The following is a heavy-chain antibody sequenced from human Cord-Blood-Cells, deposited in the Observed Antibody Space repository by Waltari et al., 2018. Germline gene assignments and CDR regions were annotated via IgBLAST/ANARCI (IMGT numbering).Heavy chain of an antibody. V-gene: IGHV4-30-2*01. Sequence: QLQLQESGSGLVKPSQTLSLTCAVSGGSISSGGSSWRWIRQPPGQGLEWIGYIYHSGSTYYNPSLKSRVTISVDRSKNQFSLKLSSVTAADTAVYYCARAVESYCSSTSCYTYYFDYWGQGTLVTVSS. CDR3: ARAVESYCSSTSCYTYYFDY. CDR2: IYHSGST. CDR1: GGSISSGGSS. J-gene: IGHJ4*02. D-gene: IGHD2-2*02.